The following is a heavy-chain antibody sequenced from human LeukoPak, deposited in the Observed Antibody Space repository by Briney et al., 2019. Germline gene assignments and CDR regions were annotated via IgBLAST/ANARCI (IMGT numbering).Heavy chain of an antibody. D-gene: IGHD6-13*01. CDR1: GYTFTGYY. J-gene: IGHJ4*02. Sequence: ASVKVSCKASGYTFTGYYMHWVRQAPGQGLEWMGWINPNSGGTNCAQKFQGRVTMTRDTSISTAYMELSRLRSDDTAVYYCARRYSSSWYGEGIDYWGQGTLVTVSS. CDR3: ARRYSSSWYGEGIDY. V-gene: IGHV1-2*02. CDR2: INPNSGGT.